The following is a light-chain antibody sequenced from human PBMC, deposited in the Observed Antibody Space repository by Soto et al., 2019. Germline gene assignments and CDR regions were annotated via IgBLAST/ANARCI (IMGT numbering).Light chain of an antibody. CDR1: SSNIGAGYD. V-gene: IGLV1-40*01. Sequence: QSVLAQPPSASGTPGQRVTISCTGSSSNIGAGYDVHWYQQLPGTAPKLLIYGNSNRPSGVPDRFSGSKSGTSASLAITGLQAEDEADFYCQSYDSSLSVVFGGGTK. CDR3: QSYDSSLSVV. CDR2: GNS. J-gene: IGLJ2*01.